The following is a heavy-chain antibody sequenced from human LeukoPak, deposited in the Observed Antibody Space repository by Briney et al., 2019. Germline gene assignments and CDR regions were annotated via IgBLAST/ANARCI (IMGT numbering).Heavy chain of an antibody. CDR2: ISGSGGST. Sequence: PGGSLRLSCAASGFTFSSYAMSWVRQAPGKGLEWVSAISGSGGSTDYADSVKGRFTISRDNSKNTLYLQMNTLRPEDTAVYYCAKPINSGSYYFDYWGQGTLVTVSS. CDR3: AKPINSGSYYFDY. CDR1: GFTFSSYA. V-gene: IGHV3-23*01. J-gene: IGHJ4*02. D-gene: IGHD1-26*01.